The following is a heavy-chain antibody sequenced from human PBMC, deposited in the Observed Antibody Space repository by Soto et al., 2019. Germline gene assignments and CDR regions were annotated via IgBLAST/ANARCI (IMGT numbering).Heavy chain of an antibody. Sequence: PGGSLRLSCTASGSTFSTYAMHWVRQAPGKGLEWMAVISYDGSNKYYTDSVKGRFTISRDNSKNTLFLQVNSLRAEDTAMYFCVRGASGDNYGYRDYYYGMDVWGQGTTVTVSS. CDR3: VRGASGDNYGYRDYYYGMDV. V-gene: IGHV3-30-3*01. J-gene: IGHJ6*02. CDR1: GSTFSTYA. CDR2: ISYDGSNK. D-gene: IGHD5-18*01.